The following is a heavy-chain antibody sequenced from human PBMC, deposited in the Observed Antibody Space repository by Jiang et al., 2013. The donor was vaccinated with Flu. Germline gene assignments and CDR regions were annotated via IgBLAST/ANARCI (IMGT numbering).Heavy chain of an antibody. Sequence: GLVQPGGSLRLSCAASGFTLSNYWMSWVRLAPGKGLEWVANIKEDGSEKYHVDSVKGRFTISRDNAKNSLYLQMNSLRAEDTAVYYCARVAHSDVGGKSYFQWFNYWGQGTLVTVSS. D-gene: IGHD2/OR15-2a*01. CDR3: ARVAHSDVGGKSYFQWFNY. CDR1: GFTLSNYW. V-gene: IGHV3-7*04. CDR2: IKEDGSEK. J-gene: IGHJ4*02.